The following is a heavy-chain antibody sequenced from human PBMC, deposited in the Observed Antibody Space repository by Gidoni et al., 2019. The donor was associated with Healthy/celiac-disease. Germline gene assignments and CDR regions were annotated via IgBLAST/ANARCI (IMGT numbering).Heavy chain of an antibody. CDR3: AKDSHIVLMVYAFDY. CDR1: GFTFSSYA. J-gene: IGHJ4*02. D-gene: IGHD2-8*01. V-gene: IGHV3-23*01. CDR2: ISGRGGST. Sequence: EVQLLESGGGLVQTGGSLRLSCAASGFTFSSYAMSWVRQAPGKGLEWVSAISGRGGSTYYADSVKGRFTISRDNSKNTLYLQMNSLRAEDTAVYYCAKDSHIVLMVYAFDYWGQGTLVTVSS.